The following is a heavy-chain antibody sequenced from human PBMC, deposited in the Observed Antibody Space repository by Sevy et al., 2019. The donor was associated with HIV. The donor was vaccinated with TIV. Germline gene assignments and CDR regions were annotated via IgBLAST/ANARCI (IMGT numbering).Heavy chain of an antibody. CDR3: ATDPIIVLMVTDGMDV. CDR2: IKSKADGGTT. D-gene: IGHD3-22*01. J-gene: IGHJ6*02. CDR1: GFTFTYAW. Sequence: GGSLRLSCAASGFTFTYAWMSWVRQAPGKGLEWVGRIKSKADGGTTDYGAPVKGSFTISRDDSKNTLFLQMNSLKGEDTAVYYCATDPIIVLMVTDGMDVWGQGTTVTVSS. V-gene: IGHV3-15*01.